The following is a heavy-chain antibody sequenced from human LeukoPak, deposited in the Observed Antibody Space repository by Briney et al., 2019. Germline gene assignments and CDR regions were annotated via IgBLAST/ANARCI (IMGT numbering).Heavy chain of an antibody. CDR3: ARGTAGIAAAGTFLWGYYYYGMDV. D-gene: IGHD6-13*01. J-gene: IGHJ6*02. CDR1: GGTFSSYA. V-gene: IGHV1-8*02. Sequence: ASVKVSCKASGGTFSSYAISWVRQATGQGLEWMGWMNPNSGNTGYAQKFQGRVTMTRNTSISTAYMELSSLRSEDTAVYYCARGTAGIAAAGTFLWGYYYYGMDVWGQGTTVTVSS. CDR2: MNPNSGNT.